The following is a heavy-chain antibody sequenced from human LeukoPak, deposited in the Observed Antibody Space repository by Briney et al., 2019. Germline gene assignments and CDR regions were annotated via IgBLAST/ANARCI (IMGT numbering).Heavy chain of an antibody. D-gene: IGHD2-15*01. V-gene: IGHV3-23*01. Sequence: GGSLRLSCAASGFTFDIYGMNWIRQAPGKGLEWVAGISDRGGSTNYADSVKGRFTISRDNPKNTLYLQMNSLRSEDTAVYFCAKRGVVIRAVLVVGFHKEAYYFDSWGQGALVTVSS. CDR3: AKRGVVIRAVLVVGFHKEAYYFDS. CDR2: ISDRGGST. J-gene: IGHJ4*02. CDR1: GFTFDIYG.